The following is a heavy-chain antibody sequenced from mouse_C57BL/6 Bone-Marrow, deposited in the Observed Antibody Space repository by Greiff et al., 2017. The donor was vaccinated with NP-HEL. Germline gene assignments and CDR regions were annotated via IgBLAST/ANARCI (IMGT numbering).Heavy chain of an antibody. CDR2: IYPGNSDT. CDR1: GYTFTSYW. D-gene: IGHD1-1*01. CDR3: TRRYYYGSSHFDY. V-gene: IGHV1-5*01. Sequence: VQLQQSGTVLARPGASVKMSCKTSGYTFTSYWMHWVKQRPGQGLEWIGAIYPGNSDTSYNQTFKGKAKLTAVTSASTAYMELSSLTNEDSAVYYCTRRYYYGSSHFDYWGQGTTLTVSS. J-gene: IGHJ2*01.